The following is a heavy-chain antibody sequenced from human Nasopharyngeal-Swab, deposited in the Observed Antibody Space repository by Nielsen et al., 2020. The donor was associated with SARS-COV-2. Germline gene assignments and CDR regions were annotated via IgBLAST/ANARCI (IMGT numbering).Heavy chain of an antibody. D-gene: IGHD2-21*02. Sequence: SDPTLVQPTQTLTLTCTFSGFSLSTSGVGWIRQPPGKALEWLALIYWDDDKRYSPSLKSRLTITKDTSKNQVVLTMTNMDPVDTATYYCAHSSSVTARPFDYWGQGTLVTVSS. CDR3: AHSSSVTARPFDY. V-gene: IGHV2-5*02. CDR2: IYWDDDK. J-gene: IGHJ4*02. CDR1: GFSLSTSGVG.